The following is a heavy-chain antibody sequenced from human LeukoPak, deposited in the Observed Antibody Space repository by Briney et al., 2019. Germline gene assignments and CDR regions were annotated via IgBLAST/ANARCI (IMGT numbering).Heavy chain of an antibody. J-gene: IGHJ5*02. CDR3: ARGDYVWGSYRRP. CDR2: INPIFGTA. CDR1: GYTFTGYY. D-gene: IGHD3-16*02. Sequence: SVKVSCKASGYTFTGYYMHWVRQAPGQGLEWMGWINPIFGTANYAQKFQGRVTITTDESTSTAYMELSSLRSEDTAVYYCARGDYVWGSYRRPWGQGTLVTVSS. V-gene: IGHV1-69*05.